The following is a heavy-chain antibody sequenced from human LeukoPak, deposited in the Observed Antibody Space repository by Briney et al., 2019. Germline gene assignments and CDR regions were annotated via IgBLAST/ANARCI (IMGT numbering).Heavy chain of an antibody. CDR3: ARANYDYVWGSYRYPDY. D-gene: IGHD3-16*02. CDR1: GYTFTSYD. Sequence: GASVKVSCKASGYTFTSYDINWVRQATGQGLEWMGGIIPIFGTANYAQKFQGRVTITTDESTSTAYMELSSLRSEDTAVHYCARANYDYVWGSYRYPDYWGQGTLVTVSS. CDR2: IIPIFGTA. V-gene: IGHV1-69*05. J-gene: IGHJ4*02.